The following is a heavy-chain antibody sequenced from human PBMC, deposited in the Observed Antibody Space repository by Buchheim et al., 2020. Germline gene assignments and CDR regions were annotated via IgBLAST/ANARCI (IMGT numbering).Heavy chain of an antibody. CDR3: AGQHYHLIIYEVH. D-gene: IGHD3-3*02. J-gene: IGHJ4*02. CDR2: IDYTGRT. Sequence: QVQLQQRGAGLLKTSETLSLSCTVSGASFSNFYWSWVRLSPGKGLEWIGDIDYTGRTRYNPSLASRATLSVDSAEMTFSLRLTSVTAADAAEYFCAGQHYHLIIYEVHWGQGT. V-gene: IGHV4-34*01. CDR1: GASFSNFY.